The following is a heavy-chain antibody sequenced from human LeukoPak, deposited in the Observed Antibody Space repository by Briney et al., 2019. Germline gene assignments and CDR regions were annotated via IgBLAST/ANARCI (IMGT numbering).Heavy chain of an antibody. V-gene: IGHV3-11*04. Sequence: GGSLTLSCAASGFTFSDYYMSWIRQAPGKGLEGVSYINIFGSTIYYADSVKGRFTISRDNAKNSLYLQMNSLRAEDTAVYYCARDLRYFGGSNWFDPWGQGTLVTVSS. J-gene: IGHJ5*02. CDR2: INIFGSTI. CDR1: GFTFSDYY. CDR3: ARDLRYFGGSNWFDP. D-gene: IGHD3-9*01.